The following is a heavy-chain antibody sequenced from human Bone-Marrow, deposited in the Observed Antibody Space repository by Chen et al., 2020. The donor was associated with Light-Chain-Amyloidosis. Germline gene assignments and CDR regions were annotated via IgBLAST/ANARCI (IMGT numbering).Heavy chain of an antibody. CDR3: AKDGGAWNFDY. V-gene: IGHV3-23*04. D-gene: IGHD3-10*01. Sequence: EVQLVESGGGLVQPGGSLRLSCAASGFRFSNSGLHWVRQAPGKGLEWVSDVSSSGTIRTTYAESVKGRFTISRDNSKNMVYLQLNSLRAEDTAVYYCAKDGGAWNFDYWGQGTLVTVSS. CDR2: VSSSGTIRT. J-gene: IGHJ4*02. CDR1: GFRFSNSG.